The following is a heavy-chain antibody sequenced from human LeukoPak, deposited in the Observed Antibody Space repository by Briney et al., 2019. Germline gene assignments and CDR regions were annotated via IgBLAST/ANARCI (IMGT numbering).Heavy chain of an antibody. D-gene: IGHD3-22*01. J-gene: IGHJ4*02. V-gene: IGHV3-21*01. CDR1: GLTFSIYS. CDR2: ISSSSSYI. Sequence: GGSLRLSCAASGLTFSIYSMNWVRQAPGKGLEWVSSISSSSSYIYYADSVKGRFTISRDNAKNSLYLQMNSLRAEDTAVYYCARDGDYYDSSGRFDYWGQGTLVTVSS. CDR3: ARDGDYYDSSGRFDY.